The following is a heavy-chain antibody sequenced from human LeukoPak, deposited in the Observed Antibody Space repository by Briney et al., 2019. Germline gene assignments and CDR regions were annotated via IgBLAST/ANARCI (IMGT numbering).Heavy chain of an antibody. V-gene: IGHV1-69*05. Sequence: SVKVSCKASGGTFSSYAISWVRQAPGQGLERMGRIIPIFGTANYAQKFQGRVTITTDESTSTAYMELSSLRSEDTAVYYCARDPSGLLWFGEFQNWFDPWGQGTLVTVSS. CDR1: GGTFSSYA. CDR3: ARDPSGLLWFGEFQNWFDP. D-gene: IGHD3-10*01. J-gene: IGHJ5*02. CDR2: IIPIFGTA.